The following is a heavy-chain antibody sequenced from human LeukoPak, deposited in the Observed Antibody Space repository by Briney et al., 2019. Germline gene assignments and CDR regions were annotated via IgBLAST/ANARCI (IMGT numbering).Heavy chain of an antibody. CDR2: ISAYNGNT. CDR1: GYTFTSYG. CDR3: ARGVRGYSYGYFGDY. V-gene: IGHV1-18*01. Sequence: GASVKVSCKASGYTFTSYGISWVRQAPGQGLEWMGWISAYNGNTNYAQKLQGRVTMTTDTSTSTAYMELRSLRSDDTAVYYRARGVRGYSYGYFGDYWGQGTLVTVSS. D-gene: IGHD5-18*01. J-gene: IGHJ4*02.